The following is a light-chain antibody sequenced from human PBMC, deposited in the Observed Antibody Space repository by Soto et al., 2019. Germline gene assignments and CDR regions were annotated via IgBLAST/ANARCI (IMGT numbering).Light chain of an antibody. CDR3: LQDFNYPRT. CDR1: QGIRND. J-gene: IGKJ1*01. Sequence: AIQMTQSPSSLSASLGDRVTITCRASQGIRNDLAWYQQKPGKVPKLLIYGASNLQSGVPSRFSGRGSDTYFTLTISSLQPEDFATYYCLQDFNYPRTFGLGTKVEVK. V-gene: IGKV1-6*01. CDR2: GAS.